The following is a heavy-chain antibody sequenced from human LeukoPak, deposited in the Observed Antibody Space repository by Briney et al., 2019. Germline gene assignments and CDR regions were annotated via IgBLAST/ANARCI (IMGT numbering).Heavy chain of an antibody. V-gene: IGHV3-23*01. CDR1: GFTFSSYA. CDR2: ISGSGGST. D-gene: IGHD6-13*01. CDR3: AKDLRPGYSSSWYANYFDY. J-gene: IGHJ4*02. Sequence: PGGSLRLSCAASGFTFSSYAMSWVRQAPGKGLEWVSAISGSGGSTYYADSVEGRFTISRDNSKNTLYLQMNSLRAEDTAVYYRAKDLRPGYSSSWYANYFDYWGEGTLVTVSS.